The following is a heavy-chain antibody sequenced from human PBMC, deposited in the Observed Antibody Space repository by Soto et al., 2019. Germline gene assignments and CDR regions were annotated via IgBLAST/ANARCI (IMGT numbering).Heavy chain of an antibody. CDR1: GFTFSDYY. J-gene: IGHJ3*02. CDR2: ISSSGSTI. V-gene: IGHV3-11*01. Sequence: GGSLGLSCAASGFTFSDYYMSWIRQAPGKGLEWVSYISSSGSTIYYADSVKGRFTISRDNAKNSLYLQMNSLRAEDTAVYYCAREPRGYCSGGSCYGDAFDIWGQGTMVTVSS. D-gene: IGHD2-15*01. CDR3: AREPRGYCSGGSCYGDAFDI.